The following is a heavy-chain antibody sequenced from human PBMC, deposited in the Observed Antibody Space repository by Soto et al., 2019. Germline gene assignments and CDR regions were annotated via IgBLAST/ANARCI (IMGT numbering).Heavy chain of an antibody. D-gene: IGHD4-4*01. J-gene: IGHJ4*02. V-gene: IGHV3-53*01. CDR3: ARNGWGMATVGM. CDR1: GFTVSTNY. CDR2: IYSGGTT. Sequence: EVQLVESGGGLVQPGGSLRLSCAASGFTVSTNYMIWFRLPPGKGLEWVSLIYSGGTTYYADSVKGRFTISRDNSKNTLYLPMKSLRVEATAVYYCARNGWGMATVGMWGPGTLVTVSS.